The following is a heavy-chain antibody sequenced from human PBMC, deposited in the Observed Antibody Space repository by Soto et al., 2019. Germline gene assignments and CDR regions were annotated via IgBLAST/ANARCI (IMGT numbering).Heavy chain of an antibody. V-gene: IGHV4-59*01. J-gene: IGHJ6*02. CDR2: IYYSGST. D-gene: IGHD2-2*01. Sequence: SETLSLTCTVSGGSISSYYWSWIRQPPGKGLEWIGYIYYSGSTNYNPSLKSRVTISVDTSKNQFSLKLSSVTAADTAVYYCARVSMGTMPKGYYGMDVWGQGTTVTVSS. CDR1: GGSISSYY. CDR3: ARVSMGTMPKGYYGMDV.